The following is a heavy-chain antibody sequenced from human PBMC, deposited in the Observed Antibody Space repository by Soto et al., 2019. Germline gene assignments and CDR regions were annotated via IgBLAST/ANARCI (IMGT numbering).Heavy chain of an antibody. D-gene: IGHD6-19*01. J-gene: IGHJ4*02. CDR3: ASSDSIAVAGLFDY. CDR2: MYHSGST. Sequence: SETLSLTCAVSGGSISSGGYSWSWIRQPPGKGLEWIGYMYHSGSTYYNPSLKSRVTISIDRSKNQFSLKLSSVTAADTAVYYCASSDSIAVAGLFDYWGQGTLVTISS. V-gene: IGHV4-30-2*01. CDR1: GGSISSGGYS.